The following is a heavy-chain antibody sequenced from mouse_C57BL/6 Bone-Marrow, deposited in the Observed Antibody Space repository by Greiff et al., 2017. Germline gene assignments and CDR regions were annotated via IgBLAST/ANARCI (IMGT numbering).Heavy chain of an antibody. CDR3: ARSGGYYGSSAWFAY. J-gene: IGHJ3*01. V-gene: IGHV1-85*01. CDR2: IYPRDGST. CDR1: GYTFTSYD. D-gene: IGHD1-1*01. Sequence: QVQLQQSGPELVKPGASVKLSCKASGYTFTSYDINWVKQRPGQGLEWIGWIYPRDGSTKYNEKFKGKATLTVDTSSSTAYMELHSLTSEDSAVYFCARSGGYYGSSAWFAYWGQGTLVTVSA.